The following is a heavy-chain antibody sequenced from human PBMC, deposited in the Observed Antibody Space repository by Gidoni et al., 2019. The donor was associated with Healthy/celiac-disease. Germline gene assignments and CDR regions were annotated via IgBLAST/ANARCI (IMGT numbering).Heavy chain of an antibody. CDR1: GFTFSSYG. V-gene: IGHV3-30*18. CDR2: ISYDGSNK. D-gene: IGHD2-2*01. CDR3: AKGGYCSSTSCYGPTKLGY. J-gene: IGHJ4*02. Sequence: QVQLVESGGGVVQPGRSLRRSCAASGFTFSSYGMHWVRQAPGKGLEWVAVISYDGSNKYYADSVKGRFTISRDNSKNTLYLQMNSLRAEDTAVYYCAKGGYCSSTSCYGPTKLGYWGQGTLVTVSS.